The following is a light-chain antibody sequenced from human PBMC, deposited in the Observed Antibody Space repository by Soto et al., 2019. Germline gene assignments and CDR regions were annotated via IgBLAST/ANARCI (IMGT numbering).Light chain of an antibody. Sequence: QSVLTQPPSVSGAPGQRVTISCTGSGSNIGAGYDVHWYQHLPGPAPKLLIYGNSDRPSGVPDRFSGSRSGTSASLAVSGLQAEDEADYYCQSYDSSLRGSVFGTGTKLTVL. J-gene: IGLJ1*01. CDR2: GNS. CDR3: QSYDSSLRGSV. CDR1: GSNIGAGYD. V-gene: IGLV1-40*01.